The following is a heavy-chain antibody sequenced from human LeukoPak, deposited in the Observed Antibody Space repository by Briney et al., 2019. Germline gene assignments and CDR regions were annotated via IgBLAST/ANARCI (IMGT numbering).Heavy chain of an antibody. J-gene: IGHJ4*02. D-gene: IGHD6-13*01. Sequence: GGSLRLSCAASGLTFSSYSMNWVRQAPGKGLEWLSSISSSSSYIYYADSVKGRFTISRDNAKNSLYLQMNSLRAEDTAVYYCAREDRSSSWYGAFDYLGQGTLVTGSS. CDR1: GLTFSSYS. V-gene: IGHV3-21*01. CDR2: ISSSSSYI. CDR3: AREDRSSSWYGAFDY.